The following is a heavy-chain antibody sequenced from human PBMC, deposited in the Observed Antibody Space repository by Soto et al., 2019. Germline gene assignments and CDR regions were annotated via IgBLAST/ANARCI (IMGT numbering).Heavy chain of an antibody. CDR3: ARDAPYYYDSSGYYSSGQGGGMDV. J-gene: IGHJ6*02. D-gene: IGHD3-22*01. CDR2: ISSSGSTI. CDR1: GFTFSSYE. Sequence: GSLRLSCAASGFTFSSYEMNWVRQAPGKGLEWVSYISSSGSTIYYADSVKGRFTISRDNAKNSLYLQMNSLRAEDTAVYYCARDAPYYYDSSGYYSSGQGGGMDVWGQGTTVTVSS. V-gene: IGHV3-48*03.